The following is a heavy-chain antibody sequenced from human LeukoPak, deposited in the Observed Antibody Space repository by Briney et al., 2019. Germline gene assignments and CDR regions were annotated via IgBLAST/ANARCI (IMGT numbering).Heavy chain of an antibody. V-gene: IGHV1-18*01. D-gene: IGHD4-11*01. CDR2: ISAYNGNT. CDR1: GYTFAIYG. Sequence: ASVKVSCKTSGYTFAIYGISWVRQAPGQGLEWMGWISAYNGNTNYAQKLQGRVTMTTDTSTSTAYMELRSLRSDDTAVYYCARTERETVTYSDYWGQGTLVTVSS. J-gene: IGHJ4*02. CDR3: ARTERETVTYSDY.